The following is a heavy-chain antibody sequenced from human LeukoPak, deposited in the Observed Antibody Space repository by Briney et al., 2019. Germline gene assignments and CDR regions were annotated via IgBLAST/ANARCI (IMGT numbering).Heavy chain of an antibody. CDR1: GFTFSSYA. J-gene: IGHJ4*02. Sequence: GGSLRLSCAASGFTFSSYAMSWVRQAPGKGLEWVSAISGSGGSTYYADSVKGRFTISRDNSKNTLYLQMNSLRAEDTAVYYCARQGRYYYDSSGYYYLDYWGQGTLVTVSS. V-gene: IGHV3-23*01. CDR2: ISGSGGST. D-gene: IGHD3-22*01. CDR3: ARQGRYYYDSSGYYYLDY.